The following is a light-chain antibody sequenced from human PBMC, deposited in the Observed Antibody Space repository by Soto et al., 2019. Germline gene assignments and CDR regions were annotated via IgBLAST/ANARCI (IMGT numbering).Light chain of an antibody. CDR3: QQYRSSAPIT. CDR2: GAS. Sequence: EIVLTQSAGTLSLSPVERGPLYCRASQSVSSSYLAWYQQKPGQAPRLLIYGASSRATGIPDRFSGSASGTDFTLTISRLEPEDFAVYYCQQYRSSAPITFGQGTRLEIK. CDR1: QSVSSSY. J-gene: IGKJ5*01. V-gene: IGKV3-20*01.